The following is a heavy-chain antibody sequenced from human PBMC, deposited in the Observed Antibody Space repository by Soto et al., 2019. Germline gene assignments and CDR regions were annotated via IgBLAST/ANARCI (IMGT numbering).Heavy chain of an antibody. CDR3: ARDKNQLLHYFDY. V-gene: IGHV3-21*01. CDR2: ISSSSSYI. Sequence: EVQLVESGGGLVKPGGSLRLSCAASGFTFSSYSMNWVRQAPGKGLEWVSSISSSSSYIYYADSVKRRFTISRDNAKNSLYLQMNSLIAEDTAVYYCARDKNQLLHYFDYWGQGTLVTVSS. J-gene: IGHJ4*02. D-gene: IGHD2-2*01. CDR1: GFTFSSYS.